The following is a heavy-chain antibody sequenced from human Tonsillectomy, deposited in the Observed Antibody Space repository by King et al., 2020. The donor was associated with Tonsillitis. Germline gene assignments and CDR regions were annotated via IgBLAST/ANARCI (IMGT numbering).Heavy chain of an antibody. CDR2: ISAYNGST. D-gene: IGHD2-2*01. V-gene: IGHV1-18*01. CDR3: ARDGQYCTSTSCYLSRGAYYYYAMDV. Sequence: VQLVESGAEVKKPGASVKVSCKASGYTFISYGISWMRQAPGQGLEWMGWISAYNGSTNYAQTFQGRVTMTTDTSTSTVYVELRSLRSEDTAVYYCARDGQYCTSTSCYLSRGAYYYYAMDVWGQGTTVTVSS. J-gene: IGHJ6*02. CDR1: GYTFISYG.